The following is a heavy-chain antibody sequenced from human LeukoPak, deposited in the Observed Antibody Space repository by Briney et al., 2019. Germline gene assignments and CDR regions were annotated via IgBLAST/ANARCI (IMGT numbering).Heavy chain of an antibody. CDR2: IYYSGST. D-gene: IGHD3-22*01. V-gene: IGHV4-59*01. J-gene: IGHJ4*02. Sequence: SETLSLTCTVSGGSISSYYWSWIRQPPGKGLEWIGYIYYSGSTNYNPSLKSRVTISVDTSKNQFSLKLGSVTAADTAVYYCARVRYDSSGYYPGGVYFDYWGQGTLVTVSS. CDR3: ARVRYDSSGYYPGGVYFDY. CDR1: GGSISSYY.